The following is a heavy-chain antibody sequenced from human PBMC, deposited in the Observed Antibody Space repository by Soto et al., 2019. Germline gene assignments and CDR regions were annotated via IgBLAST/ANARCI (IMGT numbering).Heavy chain of an antibody. CDR3: APYETTGYNANCHFQY. D-gene: IGHD3-9*01. CDR1: GTSGFNFTKAW. Sequence: EAQLVESGGGLVKPGGSLRVSCATSGTSGFNFTKAWMNWVRQAPGKGLEWVGRIKSKVDGATTDYAAPVKGRFTVSRDHSKDTLFVEINNRNTDDTGVYYCAPYETTGYNANCHFQYWGQGTLVIVSS. J-gene: IGHJ1*01. CDR2: IKSKVDGATT. V-gene: IGHV3-15*05.